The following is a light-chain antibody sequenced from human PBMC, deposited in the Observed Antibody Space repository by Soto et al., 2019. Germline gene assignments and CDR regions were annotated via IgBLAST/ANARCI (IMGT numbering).Light chain of an antibody. Sequence: HSALTQPASVSGSPGQSITISCTGTSSDVGGYNYVSWYQQHPGKAPKLMIYDVSNRPSGVSNRFSGSKSGNTASLTISGLQAEDEADYYCSSFRSSSTPVLFGGGTKVTVL. J-gene: IGLJ2*01. V-gene: IGLV2-14*01. CDR2: DVS. CDR1: SSDVGGYNY. CDR3: SSFRSSSTPVL.